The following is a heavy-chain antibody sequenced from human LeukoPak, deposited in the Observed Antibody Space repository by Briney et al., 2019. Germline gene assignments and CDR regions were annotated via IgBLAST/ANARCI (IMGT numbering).Heavy chain of an antibody. CDR2: ISYDGSNK. CDR3: AKVLSSIRDGMDV. J-gene: IGHJ6*02. Sequence: GRSLRLSCAASGFTFSSYAMHWVRQAPGKGLEWVAVISYDGSNKYYADSVKGRFTISRDNSKNTLYLQMNSLRAEDTAVYYCAKVLSSIRDGMDVWGQGTTVTVSS. V-gene: IGHV3-30-3*01. CDR1: GFTFSSYA. D-gene: IGHD3-10*01.